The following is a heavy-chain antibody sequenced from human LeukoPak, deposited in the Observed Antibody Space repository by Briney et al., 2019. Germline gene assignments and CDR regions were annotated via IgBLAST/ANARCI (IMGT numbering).Heavy chain of an antibody. J-gene: IGHJ6*03. CDR2: IYYSGST. CDR1: GGSISSYY. V-gene: IGHV4-59*01. Sequence: SETLSLTCTVSGGSISSYYWSWIRQPPGRGLEWIGYIYYSGSTNYNPSLKSRVTISVDTSKNQFSLELSSVTAADTAVYYCATDEIGYCSGGSCYYYMDVWGKGTTVTVSS. D-gene: IGHD2-15*01. CDR3: ATDEIGYCSGGSCYYYMDV.